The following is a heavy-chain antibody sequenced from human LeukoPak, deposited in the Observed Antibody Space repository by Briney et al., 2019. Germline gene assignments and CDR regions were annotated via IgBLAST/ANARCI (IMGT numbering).Heavy chain of an antibody. CDR3: ARDGSGAVTTPYGMDV. V-gene: IGHV4-30-4*01. J-gene: IGHJ6*02. Sequence: NPSETLSLTCTVSGGSISSGDYYWSWIRQPPGKGLEWIGYIYYSGSTYYNPSLKSRVTISVDTSKNQFSLKLSSVTAADTAVYYCARDGSGAVTTPYGMDVWGQGNTVTVSS. CDR1: GGSISSGDYY. CDR2: IYYSGST. D-gene: IGHD4-17*01.